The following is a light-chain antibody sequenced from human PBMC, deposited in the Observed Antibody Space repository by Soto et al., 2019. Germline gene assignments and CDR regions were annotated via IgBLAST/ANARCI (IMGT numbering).Light chain of an antibody. CDR2: XVX. V-gene: IGLV2-11*01. J-gene: IGLJ1*01. CDR3: CSYAGSYTFV. Sequence: QSALTQPRSVSGSPGQSVTISCTGTSSDVGGYNYVSWYQQHPGKAPKLMIYXVXKRXXXXXDXXXGSKSGNTASLTISGLQAEDEADYYCCSYAGSYTFVFGTGTKVTDL. CDR1: SSDVGGYNY.